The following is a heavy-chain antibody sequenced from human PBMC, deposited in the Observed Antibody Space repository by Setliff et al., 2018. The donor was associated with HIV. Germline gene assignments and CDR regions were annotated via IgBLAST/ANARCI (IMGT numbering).Heavy chain of an antibody. CDR1: GGSIRGDDYY. J-gene: IGHJ4*02. V-gene: IGHV4-31*03. CDR3: ARHSGLGGYYSPFDY. CDR2: VFHTGTT. D-gene: IGHD3-22*01. Sequence: SETLSLTCTVSGGSIRGDDYYWTWIRQHPGKGLEWIGYVFHTGTTYYNPSLKSRLTLSVDTSKNQFSLKLSSVTAADTTVYYCARHSGLGGYYSPFDYWGPGTLVTVSS.